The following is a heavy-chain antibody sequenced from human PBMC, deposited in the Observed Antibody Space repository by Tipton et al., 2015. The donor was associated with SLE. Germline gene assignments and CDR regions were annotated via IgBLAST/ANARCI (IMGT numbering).Heavy chain of an antibody. D-gene: IGHD2-21*01. CDR2: IYYSGST. J-gene: IGHJ6*03. CDR1: GGSISSYY. Sequence: TLSLTCIVSGGSISSYYWSWIRQPPGKGLEWIGYIYYSGSTNYNPSLKSRVTISVDTSKNQFSLKLSSVTAADTAVYYCASSEIGSYYMDVWGKGTTVTVSS. CDR3: ASSEIGSYYMDV. V-gene: IGHV4-59*01.